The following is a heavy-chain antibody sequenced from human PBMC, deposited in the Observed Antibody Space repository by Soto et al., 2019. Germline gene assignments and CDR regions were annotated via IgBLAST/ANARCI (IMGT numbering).Heavy chain of an antibody. J-gene: IGHJ3*01. D-gene: IGHD1-1*01. CDR3: RATGDDAFDV. CDR2: IWYDGSNK. V-gene: IGHV3-33*01. CDR1: GFTFSNYG. Sequence: ESGGALVQPGMSLRLSCVASGFTFSNYGIHWVRQAPGKGLEWVAVIWYDGSNKYYADSVKGRFTISRDNSRNTVYLQMHSLRAEDTSVYYCRATGDDAFDVWGQGTMVTVSS.